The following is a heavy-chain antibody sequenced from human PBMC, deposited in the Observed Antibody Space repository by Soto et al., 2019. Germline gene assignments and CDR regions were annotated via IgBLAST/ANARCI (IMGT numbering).Heavy chain of an antibody. J-gene: IGHJ2*01. Sequence: QVQLQESGPGLVKPSQTLSLTCTVSGGSISSGDYYWSWIRQPPGKGLEWIGYIYYSGSTYYNPSLMSRVTMSVDTSKNQVSLKLISVTAADTAVYFCASAIIQGTTVPSLHWYFDLWGRGTLVTVSS. CDR1: GGSISSGDYY. CDR2: IYYSGST. V-gene: IGHV4-30-4*01. CDR3: ASAIIQGTTVPSLHWYFDL. D-gene: IGHD4-17*01.